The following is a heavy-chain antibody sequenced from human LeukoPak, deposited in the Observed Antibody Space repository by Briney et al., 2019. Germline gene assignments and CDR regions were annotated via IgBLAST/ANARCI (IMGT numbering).Heavy chain of an antibody. Sequence: GGSLRLSCAASGFTLNKYAMNWVRQAPWKGLEWVSVLIGSSGSTDYADSVKGRFTISRDTSKNTLYLEMNSLRAEDTAIYYCVKGAYDYIEIAYFDYWGQGTRVTVSS. V-gene: IGHV3-23*01. J-gene: IGHJ4*02. CDR3: VKGAYDYIEIAYFDY. CDR1: GFTLNKYA. CDR2: LIGSSGST. D-gene: IGHD5-12*01.